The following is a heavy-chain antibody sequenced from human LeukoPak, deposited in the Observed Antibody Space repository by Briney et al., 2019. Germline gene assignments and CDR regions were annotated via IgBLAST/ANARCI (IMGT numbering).Heavy chain of an antibody. V-gene: IGHV3-23*01. J-gene: IGHJ6*03. D-gene: IGHD1-26*01. CDR3: AGDPYSDSYVDYYYYYYMDV. Sequence: PGGSLRLSCAASGFTFSSYAMSWVRQAPGKGLEWVSLISTSANTHYADSLMGRFTISRDNSKNTLYLQMDSLRAEDTAVYYCAGDPYSDSYVDYYYYYYMDVWGKGTTVTISS. CDR2: ISTSANT. CDR1: GFTFSSYA.